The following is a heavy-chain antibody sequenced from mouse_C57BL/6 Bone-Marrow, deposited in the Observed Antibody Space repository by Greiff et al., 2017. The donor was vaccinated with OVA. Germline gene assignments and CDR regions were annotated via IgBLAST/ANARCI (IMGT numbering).Heavy chain of an antibody. CDR3: ARCDYYGSSYDWYFDV. CDR1: GYTFTSYG. V-gene: IGHV1-81*01. CDR2: IYPRSGNT. D-gene: IGHD1-1*01. J-gene: IGHJ1*03. Sequence: QVQLQQSGAELARPGASVKLSCKASGYTFTSYGISWVKQRTGQGLEWIGEIYPRSGNTYYNEKFKGKATLTADKSSSTAYMELRSLTSEDSAVYFCARCDYYGSSYDWYFDVWGTGTTVTVSS.